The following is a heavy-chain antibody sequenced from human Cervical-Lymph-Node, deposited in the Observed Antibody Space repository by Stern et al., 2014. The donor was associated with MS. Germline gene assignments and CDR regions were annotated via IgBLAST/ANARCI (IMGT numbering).Heavy chain of an antibody. CDR2: INRDGSDT. J-gene: IGHJ4*02. D-gene: IGHD3-16*01. Sequence: EVQLVESGGGLVQPGGSLRLSCAASGFNFSSYWMHWVRQFPEKGLFWVSQINRDGSDTSYADSVKGRFSIYRENIRNMLYLRMKSMRAEDTAVYYCARGGGEYWGKGARVTV. V-gene: IGHV3-74*02. CDR1: GFNFSSYW. CDR3: ARGGGEY.